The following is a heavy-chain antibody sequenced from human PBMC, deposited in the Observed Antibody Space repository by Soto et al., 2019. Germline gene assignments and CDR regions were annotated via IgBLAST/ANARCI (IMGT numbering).Heavy chain of an antibody. Sequence: EVQLLESGGGLVQPGGSLRLSCAASGFTFSSYAMSWVRQAPGKGLEWVSAISGSGGSTYYADSVKGRFTISRDNSKNTLYLQMNSLRAEDTAVYYCAKDSYYDSSGYYYANFDYWGQGTLVTVSS. V-gene: IGHV3-23*01. CDR1: GFTFSSYA. J-gene: IGHJ4*02. CDR3: AKDSYYDSSGYYYANFDY. D-gene: IGHD3-22*01. CDR2: ISGSGGST.